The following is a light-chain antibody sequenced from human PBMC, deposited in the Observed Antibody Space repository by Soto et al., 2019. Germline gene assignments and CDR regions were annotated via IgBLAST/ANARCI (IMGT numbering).Light chain of an antibody. CDR1: QSISSW. J-gene: IGKJ1*01. V-gene: IGKV1-5*01. Sequence: DIQMTQYHTTLSPSVGARFTIPFRASQSISSWVAWYRQKPGEAPKLLIYDASSLQSGVPSRFSGSGSGTEFTLTISSLQPDDFATYYCQQYYSYSPTFGQGTKVDIK. CDR3: QQYYSYSPT. CDR2: DAS.